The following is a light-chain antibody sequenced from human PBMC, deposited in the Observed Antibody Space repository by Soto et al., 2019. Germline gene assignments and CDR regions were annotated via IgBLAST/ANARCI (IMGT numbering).Light chain of an antibody. J-gene: IGLJ1*01. V-gene: IGLV2-14*01. CDR2: EVT. CDR3: SSYASSSSYV. CDR1: SSDVGGYNH. Sequence: HSALTQPASVSGSPGQSITISCTGTSSDVGGYNHVSWYQIHPGKAPKLIIYEVTSRPSGVSYRFSGSKSGNSASLTISGLQAEDEADYYCSSYASSSSYVFGGGTKLTVL.